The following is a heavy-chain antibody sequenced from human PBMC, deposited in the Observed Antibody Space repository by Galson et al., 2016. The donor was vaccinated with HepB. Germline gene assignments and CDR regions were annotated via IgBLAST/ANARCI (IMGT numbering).Heavy chain of an antibody. V-gene: IGHV3-7*01. J-gene: IGHJ4*02. Sequence: LRLSCADSGFTFNTYGMNWVRQAPGKGLEWVANLKEDGTEKCYADSVKGRFTISRDNARNSLYLQMNSLRAEDTGIYYCAREGLADGSYFDYWGRGTLVTVS. CDR3: AREGLADGSYFDY. D-gene: IGHD5-24*01. CDR1: GFTFNTYG. CDR2: LKEDGTEK.